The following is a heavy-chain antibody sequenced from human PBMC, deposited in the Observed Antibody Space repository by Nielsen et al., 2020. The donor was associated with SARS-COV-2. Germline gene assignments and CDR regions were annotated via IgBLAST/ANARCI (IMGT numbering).Heavy chain of an antibody. CDR2: ITSSSTYT. V-gene: IGHV3-11*05. CDR1: GYTFRNYD. Sequence: GESLKISCAGSGYTFRNYDMSWVRQAPGKGLEWVSYITSSSTYTNYADSVKGRFTISRDNAKNSLSLQMHSLRAEDTAVYYCAREGRKLPLDYWGQGTLVTVSS. J-gene: IGHJ4*02. D-gene: IGHD5-24*01. CDR3: AREGRKLPLDY.